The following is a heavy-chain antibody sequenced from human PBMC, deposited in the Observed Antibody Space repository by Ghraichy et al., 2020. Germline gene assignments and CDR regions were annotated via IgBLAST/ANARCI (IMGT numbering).Heavy chain of an antibody. D-gene: IGHD6-13*01. CDR3: ARDMGSFSKIDY. J-gene: IGHJ4*02. Sequence: SLNISCAASGFTFKNFAMHWVRQAPGKGLGSVAIISFDGGNKYYVDSVKDRFTISRDNSKNTLHLQMNSLRGDDTAIYYCARDMGSFSKIDYWGQGTLVTVSS. CDR2: ISFDGGNK. V-gene: IGHV3-30*01. CDR1: GFTFKNFA.